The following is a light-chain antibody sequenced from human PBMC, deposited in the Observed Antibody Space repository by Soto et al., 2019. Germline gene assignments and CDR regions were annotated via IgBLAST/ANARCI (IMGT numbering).Light chain of an antibody. Sequence: ETVMTQSEATLSVSPGERATLSCRASESIHTNLAWYQQKPGQPPRLLIYGASTRVTGIPTRFSGSGSGTEFTLTISILQSEDFAVYYCQQYNNWPRTFGQGTKVEIK. CDR1: ESIHTN. CDR2: GAS. CDR3: QQYNNWPRT. J-gene: IGKJ1*01. V-gene: IGKV3-15*01.